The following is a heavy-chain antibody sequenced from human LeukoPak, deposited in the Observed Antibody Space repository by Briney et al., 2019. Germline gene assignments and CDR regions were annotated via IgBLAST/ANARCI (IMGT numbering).Heavy chain of an antibody. V-gene: IGHV4-59*01. CDR1: GGSISSYY. J-gene: IGHJ4*02. CDR3: ARASSAKFDY. D-gene: IGHD6-6*01. Sequence: SETLSLTCTVSGGSISSYYWSWIRQPPGKGLEWIGYIYYSGSTNYNPSLKSRVTISVDTSRNQFSLKLSSVTAADTAVYYCARASSAKFDYWGQGTLVTVSS. CDR2: IYYSGST.